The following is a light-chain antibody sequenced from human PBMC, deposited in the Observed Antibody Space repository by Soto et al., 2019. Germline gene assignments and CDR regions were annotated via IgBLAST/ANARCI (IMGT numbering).Light chain of an antibody. CDR1: SSNIWAGYD. CDR3: QSYDSSLRVEV. Sequence: QSVLTQPPSVSGAPGQRVTISCTGSSSNIWAGYDVHWYQQLPGTAPKLLIYGNSNRPSGVPDRFSGSKSGTSASLAITGLQAEDEADYYCQSYDSSLRVEVFGTGTKLTVL. CDR2: GNS. J-gene: IGLJ1*01. V-gene: IGLV1-40*01.